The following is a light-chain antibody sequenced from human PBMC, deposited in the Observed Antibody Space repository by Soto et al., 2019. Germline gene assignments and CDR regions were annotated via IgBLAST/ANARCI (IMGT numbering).Light chain of an antibody. V-gene: IGKV1-33*01. CDR1: QDIRTS. CDR3: QQHDDLPYT. Sequence: DLQMTQSPSSLSTSVGDRVTITCQASQDIRTSLNWYQQKRGKVPKLLIYDAANLETGVPSRFSGSGSGTDFTFTISSLQPEDIATYYCQQHDDLPYTFGQGTKLEIK. J-gene: IGKJ2*01. CDR2: DAA.